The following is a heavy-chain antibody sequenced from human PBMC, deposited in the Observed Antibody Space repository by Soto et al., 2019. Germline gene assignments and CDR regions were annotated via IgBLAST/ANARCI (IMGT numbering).Heavy chain of an antibody. D-gene: IGHD3-22*01. CDR1: GGSISSYY. CDR3: ASSRGYYYDSSGYYHSPYYGMDV. CDR2: IYTSGGT. V-gene: IGHV4-4*07. J-gene: IGHJ6*02. Sequence: SETLSLTCTVSGGSISSYYWSWIRQPAGKGLEWIGRIYTSGGTNYNPSLKSRVTMSVDTSKNQFSLELSSVTAADTAVYYCASSRGYYYDSSGYYHSPYYGMDVWGQGTTVTVSS.